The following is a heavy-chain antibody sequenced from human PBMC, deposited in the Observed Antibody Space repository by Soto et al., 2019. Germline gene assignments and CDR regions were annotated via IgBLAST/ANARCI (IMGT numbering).Heavy chain of an antibody. CDR1: GGSISSYY. D-gene: IGHD3-22*01. J-gene: IGHJ4*02. V-gene: IGHV4-59*01. CDR3: ASRGRRRLTMIEY. CDR2: IYYSGST. Sequence: QVQLQESGPGLVKPSETLSLTCTVSGGSISSYYWSWIRQPPGKGLEWIGYIYYSGSTNFNPSLKSRVTISVETSKNQFSLKLSSVTAADTAVYYCASRGRRRLTMIEYWGQGTLVTVSS.